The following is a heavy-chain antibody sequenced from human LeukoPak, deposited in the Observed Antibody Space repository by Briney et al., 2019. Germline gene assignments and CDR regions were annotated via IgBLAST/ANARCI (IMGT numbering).Heavy chain of an antibody. D-gene: IGHD1-14*01. Sequence: GGSLRLSCAASGFTFSSYWMSCVRQAPGKGLEWVANIKQDGSEKYYVDSVKGRFTISRDNAKNSLYLQMNSLRVEDTAVYYCARETTGRAFDIWGQGTMVTVSS. V-gene: IGHV3-7*01. CDR1: GFTFSSYW. J-gene: IGHJ3*02. CDR3: ARETTGRAFDI. CDR2: IKQDGSEK.